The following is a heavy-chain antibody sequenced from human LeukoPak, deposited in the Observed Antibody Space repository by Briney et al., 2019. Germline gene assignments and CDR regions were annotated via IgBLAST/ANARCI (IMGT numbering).Heavy chain of an antibody. J-gene: IGHJ3*02. V-gene: IGHV4-4*07. CDR2: IYTSGST. CDR3: ARDVVVVAAANAFDI. D-gene: IGHD2-15*01. CDR1: GGSISSYY. Sequence: SETLSLTCTVSGGSISSYYWSWIRQPAGKGLEWIGRIYTSGSTNYNPSLKSRVTMSVDTSKNQFSLKLSSVTAADTAVYYCARDVVVVAAANAFDIWGQGTMVTVSS.